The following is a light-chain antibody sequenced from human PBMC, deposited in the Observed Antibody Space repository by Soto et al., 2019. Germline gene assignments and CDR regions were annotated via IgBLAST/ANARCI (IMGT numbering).Light chain of an antibody. J-gene: IGKJ1*01. Sequence: DIQMTQSPSTLSASVGDRVTITCRASQSISSWLAWYQQKPGKAPKLLIYDASSLDSGVPSRFSGSGSGTEFTLTISSLQPDDFATYYCQQYNNYSWTFGQGTKVEIK. CDR3: QQYNNYSWT. CDR1: QSISSW. CDR2: DAS. V-gene: IGKV1-5*01.